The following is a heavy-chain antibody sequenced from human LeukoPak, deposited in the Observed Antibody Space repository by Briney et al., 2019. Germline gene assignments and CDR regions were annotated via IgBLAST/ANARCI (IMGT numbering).Heavy chain of an antibody. CDR2: IYYSGST. D-gene: IGHD6-13*01. CDR1: GVSISSSSYY. Sequence: PSETLSLTCTVSGVSISSSSYYWGWIRQPPGKGLEWIGSIYYSGSTYYNPSLKSRVTISVDTSKNQFSLKLSSVTAADTAVYYCARVYYSSSYDYWYFDLWGRGTLVTVSS. V-gene: IGHV4-39*07. CDR3: ARVYYSSSYDYWYFDL. J-gene: IGHJ2*01.